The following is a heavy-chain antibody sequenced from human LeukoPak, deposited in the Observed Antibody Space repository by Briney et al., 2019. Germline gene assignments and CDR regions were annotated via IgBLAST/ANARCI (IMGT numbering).Heavy chain of an antibody. V-gene: IGHV3-30*03. D-gene: IGHD3-9*01. Sequence: GGSLRLSCAASGFTFSSYGMHWVRQAPGKGLEWVAGISYDGSNKYYADSVKGRFTISRDNSKNTLYLQMNSLRAEDTAVYYCRAPGYYDILTGYYGVTNWYFDLWGRGTLVTVSS. J-gene: IGHJ2*01. CDR2: ISYDGSNK. CDR3: RAPGYYDILTGYYGVTNWYFDL. CDR1: GFTFSSYG.